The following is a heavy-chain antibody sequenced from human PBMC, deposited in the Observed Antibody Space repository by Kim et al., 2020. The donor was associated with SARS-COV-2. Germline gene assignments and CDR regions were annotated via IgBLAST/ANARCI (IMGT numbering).Heavy chain of an antibody. J-gene: IGHJ6*02. CDR3: AKDIMGCSSTSCPHKIYYYYGMDV. Sequence: GGSLRLSCAASGFTFGDYAMHWVRQAPGKGLEWVSGISWNSGSIGYADSVKGRFTISRDNAKNSLYLQMNSLRAEDTALYYCAKDIMGCSSTSCPHKIYYYYGMDVWGQGTTVTVSS. V-gene: IGHV3-9*01. D-gene: IGHD2-2*01. CDR1: GFTFGDYA. CDR2: ISWNSGSI.